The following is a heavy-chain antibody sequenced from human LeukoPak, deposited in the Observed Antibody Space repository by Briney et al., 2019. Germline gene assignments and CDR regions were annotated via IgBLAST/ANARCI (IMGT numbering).Heavy chain of an antibody. V-gene: IGHV3-9*01. D-gene: IGHD6-13*01. CDR3: ARAGGTSWADY. CDR1: GFTFDDYA. Sequence: PGRSLRLSCAASGFTFDDYAMHWVRQAPGKGLEWVSGISWNSGSIGYADSVKGRFTISRDNAKNSLYLQMNSLRVEDTAIYYCARAGGTSWADYWGQGTLVTVSS. J-gene: IGHJ4*02. CDR2: ISWNSGSI.